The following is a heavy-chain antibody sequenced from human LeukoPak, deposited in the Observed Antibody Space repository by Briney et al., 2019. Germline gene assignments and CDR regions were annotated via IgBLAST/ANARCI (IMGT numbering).Heavy chain of an antibody. D-gene: IGHD5-18*01. Sequence: GGSLRLSCAASGFTVNSNYMSWVRQAPGKGLEWVSVIYSGGSTYYADSVKGRFTISRDNSKNTLYLQMNSLRAEDTAVYYCARVDTAMVPPNYFDYWGQGTLVTVSS. V-gene: IGHV3-53*01. CDR3: ARVDTAMVPPNYFDY. CDR1: GFTVNSNY. CDR2: IYSGGST. J-gene: IGHJ4*02.